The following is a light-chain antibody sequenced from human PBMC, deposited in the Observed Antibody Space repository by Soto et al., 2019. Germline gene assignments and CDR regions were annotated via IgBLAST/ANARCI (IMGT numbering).Light chain of an antibody. CDR2: KAS. Sequence: DIQMTQSPSTLSASEGDRVTITCRASQSINNWLAWYQQKPGKAPKLLISKASNLKSGVPSRFSGTGSGTEFTLTISSLQPDDFANYYCQQYDSYPFTFGGGTKVEI. V-gene: IGKV1-5*03. CDR3: QQYDSYPFT. J-gene: IGKJ4*01. CDR1: QSINNW.